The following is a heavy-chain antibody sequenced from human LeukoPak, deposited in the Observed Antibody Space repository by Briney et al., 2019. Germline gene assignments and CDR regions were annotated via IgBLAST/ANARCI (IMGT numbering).Heavy chain of an antibody. CDR1: GGSISSYY. Sequence: PSETLSLTCTVSGGSISSYYWSWIRQPPGKGLEWIGYIYYSGSTNYNPSLKSRVTISVDTSKNQFSLKLSSVTAADTAVYYCARAAGYSYGNPGHAFDIWGQGTMVTVSS. D-gene: IGHD5-18*01. CDR3: ARAAGYSYGNPGHAFDI. J-gene: IGHJ3*02. V-gene: IGHV4-59*01. CDR2: IYYSGST.